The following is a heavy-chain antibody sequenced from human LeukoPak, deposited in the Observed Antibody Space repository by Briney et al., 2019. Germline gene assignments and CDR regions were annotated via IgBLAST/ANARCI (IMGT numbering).Heavy chain of an antibody. V-gene: IGHV4-59*01. Sequence: SETLSLTCTVSGGSISGYSWNWIRQPPGKGLEWIGYIYYSGSTDYNPSLKSRVTTSADTSKKQFSLKLTSVTAADTAVYYCARESRYCTNGVCFADALDIWGQGTMVTVSS. CDR3: ARESRYCTNGVCFADALDI. J-gene: IGHJ3*02. D-gene: IGHD2-8*01. CDR2: IYYSGST. CDR1: GGSISGYS.